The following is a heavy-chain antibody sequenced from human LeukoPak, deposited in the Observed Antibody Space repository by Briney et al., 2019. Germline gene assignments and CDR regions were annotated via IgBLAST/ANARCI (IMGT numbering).Heavy chain of an antibody. V-gene: IGHV1-18*01. J-gene: IGHJ4*02. CDR2: ISAYNGNT. CDR1: GYTFTSYG. CDR3: AREVDFYDSRFASRYFDY. D-gene: IGHD3-22*01. Sequence: ASVKVSCKASGYTFTSYGISWVRQAPGQGLEWMGWISAYNGNTNYAQKLQGRVTITADKSTSTAYMEVSSLRSEDTAVYYCAREVDFYDSRFASRYFDYWGQGTLVTVSS.